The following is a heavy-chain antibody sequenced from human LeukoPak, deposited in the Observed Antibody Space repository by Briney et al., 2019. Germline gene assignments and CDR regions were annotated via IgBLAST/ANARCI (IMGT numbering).Heavy chain of an antibody. CDR1: GGSISSYY. CDR3: ARDCSFEGYAPGY. J-gene: IGHJ4*02. D-gene: IGHD5-12*01. V-gene: IGHV4-59*01. Sequence: SETLSLTCTVSGGSISSYYWSWIRQPPGKGLEWIGYIYYSGSTNYNPSLKSRVTISVDTSKNQFSLKLSSVTPADTALYYCARDCSFEGYAPGYWGQGILVTVSS. CDR2: IYYSGST.